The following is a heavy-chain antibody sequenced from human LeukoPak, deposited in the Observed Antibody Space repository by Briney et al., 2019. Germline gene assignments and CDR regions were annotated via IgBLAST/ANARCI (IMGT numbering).Heavy chain of an antibody. CDR1: GFTFRSYS. CDR3: ARDYGYGPFDY. CDR2: ISSSSSYI. V-gene: IGHV3-21*01. J-gene: IGHJ4*02. Sequence: PGGSLRLSCAASGFTFRSYSMKWVRQAPGKGLEWVSSISSSSSYIYYADSVKRRFTISRDNAKNSLYLQMNSLRAEDTAVYYCARDYGYGPFDYWGQGTLVTVSS. D-gene: IGHD5-12*01.